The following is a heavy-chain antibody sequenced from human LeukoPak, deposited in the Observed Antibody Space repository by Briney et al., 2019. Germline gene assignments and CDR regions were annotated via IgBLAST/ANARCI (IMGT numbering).Heavy chain of an antibody. D-gene: IGHD3-3*01. CDR1: GFTFSSYG. V-gene: IGHV3-30*02. Sequence: SGGSLRLSCAASGFTFSSYGMHWVRQAPGKGLEWVAVIWYDGSNKYYADSVKGRFTISRDNSKNTVYLQMNSLRGVDTAVYYCAKETHFGAFDIWGQGTMVTVSA. CDR2: IWYDGSNK. J-gene: IGHJ3*02. CDR3: AKETHFGAFDI.